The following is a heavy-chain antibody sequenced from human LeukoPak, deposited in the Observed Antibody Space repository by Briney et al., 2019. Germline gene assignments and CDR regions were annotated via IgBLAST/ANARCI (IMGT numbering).Heavy chain of an antibody. Sequence: GASVKVSFTASGYTFTNYAMHWARQAPGQRFEWMGWINTGNGNTKYSQKFQGRVTFTRDTSASTAYMELSSLRSEDAAVYYCAKVLQLWLRRPIGAVDYWGQGTLVTVSS. J-gene: IGHJ4*02. D-gene: IGHD5-18*01. CDR1: GYTFTNYA. CDR2: INTGNGNT. V-gene: IGHV1-3*04. CDR3: AKVLQLWLRRPIGAVDY.